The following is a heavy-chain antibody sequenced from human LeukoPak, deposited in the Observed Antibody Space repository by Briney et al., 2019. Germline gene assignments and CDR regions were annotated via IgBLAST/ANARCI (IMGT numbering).Heavy chain of an antibody. CDR1: GYTFTNYD. Sequence: ASVKVSCKASGYTFTNYDINWVRQAAGQGFEWMGWMNPNSGNTGYAQKFQGRVTMTRITSISTAYMELSSLTSEDTAVYYCARNLLSTGDFDFWGQGTLVSVSS. CDR3: ARNLLSTGDFDF. V-gene: IGHV1-8*01. J-gene: IGHJ4*02. CDR2: MNPNSGNT. D-gene: IGHD7-27*01.